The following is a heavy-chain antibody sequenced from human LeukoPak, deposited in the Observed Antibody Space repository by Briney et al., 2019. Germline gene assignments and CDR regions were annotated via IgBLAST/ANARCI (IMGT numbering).Heavy chain of an antibody. V-gene: IGHV4-34*01. CDR3: ASFWFDP. CDR2: INHSGST. J-gene: IGHJ5*02. CDR1: GGSFSGYY. Sequence: SETLSLTCAVYGGSFSGYYWSWIRQPPGKGLEWIGEINHSGSTNYNPSLKSRVTISVDTSKNQFSLKLSSVTAADTAVYYCASFWFDPWGQGTLVTVSS.